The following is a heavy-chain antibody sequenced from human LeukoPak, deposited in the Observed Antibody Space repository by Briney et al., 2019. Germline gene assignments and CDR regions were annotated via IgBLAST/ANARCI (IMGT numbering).Heavy chain of an antibody. CDR2: IYYSGST. V-gene: IGHV4-59*01. D-gene: IGHD3-22*01. CDR3: ARGPRNYYDSSGYR. J-gene: IGHJ4*02. Sequence: SETLSLTCTISGASISSFYWSWIRQPPGEGLEWIGYIYYSGSTNYNPSLKSRVTISVDTSKNQFSLKLSSVTAADTAVYYCARGPRNYYDSSGYRWGQGTLVTVSS. CDR1: GASISSFY.